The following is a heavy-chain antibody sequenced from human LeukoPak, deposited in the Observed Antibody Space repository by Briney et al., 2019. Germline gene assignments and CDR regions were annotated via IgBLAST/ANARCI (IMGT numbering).Heavy chain of an antibody. J-gene: IGHJ4*02. CDR2: FSWNSGSI. D-gene: IGHD6-19*01. V-gene: IGHV3-9*01. CDR1: GFTINNYA. Sequence: PGGPMILCCASSGFTINNYAMHLGRQAPGKVEEMVSGFSWNSGSIGYVDSVKGRFTISRDNAKKSLYLQMDSLRAEDTAVYYCARPFGNGWFLRDYWGRGTLVTVSS. CDR3: ARPFGNGWFLRDY.